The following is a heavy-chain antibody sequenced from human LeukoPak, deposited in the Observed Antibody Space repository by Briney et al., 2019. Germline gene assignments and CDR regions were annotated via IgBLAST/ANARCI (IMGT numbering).Heavy chain of an antibody. Sequence: SGPTLVNPTQTLTLTCTLSGFSIATTGVGVGWVRQSPGKALEWLAVIYWDDDKRYSPSLRNRVTIAKDSSNDRVILIMTNMDPMDTATYYCAHRPPGKISGWDNCYFDTWSRGPWSPSPQ. CDR3: AHRPPGKISGWDNCYFDT. J-gene: IGHJ4*02. V-gene: IGHV2-5*02. D-gene: IGHD6-19*01. CDR1: GFSIATTGVG. CDR2: IYWDDDK.